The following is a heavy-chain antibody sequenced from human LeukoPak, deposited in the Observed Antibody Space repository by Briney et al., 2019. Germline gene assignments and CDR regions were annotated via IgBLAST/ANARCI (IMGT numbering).Heavy chain of an antibody. Sequence: PGGSLRLSCAASGFTFSSYAMHWVRQAPGKGLEWVAVISYDGSNKYYADSVKGRFTISRDNSKNTLYLQMNSLRAEDTAVYYCARAVPLYCSSTSCSNRAVSLVPPFDYWGQGTLVTVSS. CDR3: ARAVPLYCSSTSCSNRAVSLVPPFDY. J-gene: IGHJ4*02. V-gene: IGHV3-30-3*01. CDR1: GFTFSSYA. D-gene: IGHD2-2*01. CDR2: ISYDGSNK.